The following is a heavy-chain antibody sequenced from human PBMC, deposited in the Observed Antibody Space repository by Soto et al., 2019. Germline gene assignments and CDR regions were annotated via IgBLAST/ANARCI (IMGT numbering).Heavy chain of an antibody. CDR2: MYYGGRT. Sequence: SSETLSLTCTVSGGSISSYYWSWIRQPPGKGLDWFGYMYYGGRTNYNPSLKSRVTISVDTSKMQVSLKLSSVTAADTAVYFCARGTPSPLIVRSSRGPWFDPWGQGTLVTVSS. D-gene: IGHD2-15*01. CDR3: ARGTPSPLIVRSSRGPWFDP. V-gene: IGHV4-59*08. J-gene: IGHJ5*02. CDR1: GGSISSYY.